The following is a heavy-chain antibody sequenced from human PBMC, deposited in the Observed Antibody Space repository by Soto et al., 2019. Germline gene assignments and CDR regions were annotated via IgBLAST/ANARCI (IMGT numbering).Heavy chain of an antibody. J-gene: IGHJ4*02. CDR3: VRVFDTSSFAL. CDR2: IRSDGTNK. CDR1: GFTFSTYG. V-gene: IGHV3-30*02. D-gene: IGHD3-9*01. Sequence: GGSLRLSCAASGFTFSTYGMHWVRQAPGKGLEWVALIRSDGTNKYYADSVKGRFTISRDNSKKTLYLQMNSLRAEDTAVYYWVRVFDTSSFALGGQGNMVPVSP.